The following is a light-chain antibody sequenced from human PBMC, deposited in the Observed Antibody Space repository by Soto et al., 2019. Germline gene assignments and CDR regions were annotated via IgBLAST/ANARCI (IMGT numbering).Light chain of an antibody. Sequence: DIQMTQSPTSLSASVGDRVSITCRASESINIYLNWYQKKSGVAPKLLIYAASSLQSGVPSRFRGRGAGTGFTLTIISLQPEDFATYYCPQTYGNPGTVGQGTEVEIK. V-gene: IGKV1-39*01. CDR2: AAS. CDR3: PQTYGNPGT. CDR1: ESINIY. J-gene: IGKJ1*01.